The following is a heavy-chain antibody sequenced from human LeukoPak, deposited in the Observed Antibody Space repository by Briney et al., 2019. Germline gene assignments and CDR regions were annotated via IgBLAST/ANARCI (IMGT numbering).Heavy chain of an antibody. CDR2: IIPILGIA. J-gene: IGHJ4*02. V-gene: IGHV1-69*04. D-gene: IGHD4-17*01. CDR3: ARDYGDKKVDY. Sequence: ASVKVSCKASGGTFSSYAISWVRQAPGQGLEWMGRIIPILGIANYAQKFQGRVTITADKSTSTAYMELSSLRSEDTAVYYCARDYGDKKVDYWGQGTLVTVS. CDR1: GGTFSSYA.